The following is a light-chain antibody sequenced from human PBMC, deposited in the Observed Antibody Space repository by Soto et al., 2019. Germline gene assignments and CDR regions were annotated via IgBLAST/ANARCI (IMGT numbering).Light chain of an antibody. CDR1: QCVRSMY. CDR2: DAS. CDR3: QHYGNSVWT. V-gene: IGKV3-20*01. J-gene: IGKJ1*01. Sequence: VVLTHSPGNLSFSPWQRCTLFLSFSQCVRSMYLAWYQQKPGQAPRLLIYDASSRATDIPDRFSGSGSGTDFTLTISRLEPEDFAIYYCQHYGNSVWTFGQGTKVDIK.